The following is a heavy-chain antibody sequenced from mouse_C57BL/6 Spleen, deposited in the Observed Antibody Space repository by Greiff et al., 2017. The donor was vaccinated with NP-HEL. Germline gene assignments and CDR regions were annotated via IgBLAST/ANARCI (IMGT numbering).Heavy chain of an antibody. CDR2: INPNNGGT. J-gene: IGHJ2*01. V-gene: IGHV1-26*01. Sequence: EVQLQQSGPELVKPGASVKISCKASGYTFTDYYMNWVKQSHGKSLEWIGDINPNNGGTSYNQKFKGKATLTVDKSSSTAYMELRSLTSEDSAVYYCARQVPDYWGQGTTLTVSS. CDR1: GYTFTDYY. CDR3: ARQVPDY.